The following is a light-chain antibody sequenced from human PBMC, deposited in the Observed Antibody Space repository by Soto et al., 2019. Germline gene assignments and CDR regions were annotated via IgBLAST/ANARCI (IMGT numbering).Light chain of an antibody. Sequence: QSVLTQPPSVSGAPGQRVTISCTGSSSNIGAGYDLHWYQQIPGTAPKLLIYGSRYRPTGVPDRFSGTKSGTSASLAITGLQAEDEADYYCQSYDSRLSGYVFGTGTKLTVL. CDR1: SSNIGAGYD. V-gene: IGLV1-40*01. CDR3: QSYDSRLSGYV. CDR2: GSR. J-gene: IGLJ1*01.